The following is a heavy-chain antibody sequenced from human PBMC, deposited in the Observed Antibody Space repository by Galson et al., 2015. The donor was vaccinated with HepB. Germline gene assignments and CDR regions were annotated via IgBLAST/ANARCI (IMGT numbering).Heavy chain of an antibody. D-gene: IGHD2-21*02. CDR3: ARDLTYCGGDCYFLATKKYGMDV. CDR2: ISSSSSTI. Sequence: SLRLSCAASGFTFSSYSMNWVRQAPGKGLEWVSYISSSSSTIYYADSVKGRFAISRDNAKNSLYLQMNSLRDEDTAVYYCARDLTYCGGDCYFLATKKYGMDVWGQGTTVTVSS. CDR1: GFTFSSYS. J-gene: IGHJ6*02. V-gene: IGHV3-48*02.